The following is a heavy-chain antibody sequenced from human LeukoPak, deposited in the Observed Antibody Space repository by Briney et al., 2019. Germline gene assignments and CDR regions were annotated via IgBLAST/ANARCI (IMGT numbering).Heavy chain of an antibody. J-gene: IGHJ1*01. Sequence: GGSLRLSCAASGFTFSSYSMNCVRQAPGKGLEWVSSISSSSSYIYYTDSVKGRFTIYRDNAKNSLYLQMNSLRAEDTAVYYCARGPYDSSGYYYVVYFQHWGQGTLVTVSS. CDR1: GFTFSSYS. CDR3: ARGPYDSSGYYYVVYFQH. CDR2: ISSSSSYI. D-gene: IGHD3-22*01. V-gene: IGHV3-21*01.